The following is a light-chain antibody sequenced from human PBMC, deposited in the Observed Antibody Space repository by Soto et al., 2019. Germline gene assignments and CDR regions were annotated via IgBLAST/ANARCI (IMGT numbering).Light chain of an antibody. J-gene: IGKJ1*01. CDR1: QSVSSSY. V-gene: IGKV3-20*01. CDR3: HQYVSSPWA. CDR2: GAS. Sequence: ESVLTQSPGTLSLSPGGRATRSSRASQSVSSSYLAWYQQKPGQAPRLLIYGASSRATGIPDRFSGSGSGTDFTLTISRLEPEDFALYYCHQYVSSPWAFGQGTKVDIK.